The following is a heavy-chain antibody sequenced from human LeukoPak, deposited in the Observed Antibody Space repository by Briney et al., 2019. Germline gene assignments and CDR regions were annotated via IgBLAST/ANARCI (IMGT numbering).Heavy chain of an antibody. D-gene: IGHD4-23*01. V-gene: IGHV4-38-2*01. J-gene: IGHJ4*02. CDR3: ARQAAYGGRDY. CDR1: GDSITSGYY. CDR2: TYYGGST. Sequence: SDTLSVTCAVSGDSITSGYYWCLIRQPRWKGLELRGGTYYGGSTYYHPSLNSRVTISIDTSNNQFSLNLSSVSAADTAVYYCARQAAYGGRDYWGQGTLVIVSS.